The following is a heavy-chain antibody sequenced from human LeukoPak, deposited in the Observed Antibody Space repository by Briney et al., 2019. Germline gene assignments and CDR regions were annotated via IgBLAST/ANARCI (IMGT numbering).Heavy chain of an antibody. CDR1: GFTFSSYA. Sequence: GGSLRHSCAASGFTFSSYAMSWVRQAPGKGLEWVTAISGSGGSTYYADSVKGRFTISRDNSKDTLYLQMNSLRAEDTAVYYCARDPLGYCSGGTCYSAGWYFDYWGQGTLVTVSS. CDR3: ARDPLGYCSGGTCYSAGWYFDY. CDR2: ISGSGGST. J-gene: IGHJ4*02. D-gene: IGHD2-15*01. V-gene: IGHV3-23*01.